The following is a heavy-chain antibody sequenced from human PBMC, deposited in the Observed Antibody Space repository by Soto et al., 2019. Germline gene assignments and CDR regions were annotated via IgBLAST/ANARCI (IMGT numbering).Heavy chain of an antibody. CDR2: INPNSGGT. V-gene: IGHV1-2*02. Sequence: ASVKVSCKASGYTFTGYYMHWVRQAPGQGLKWMGWINPNSGGTNYAQKFQGRVTMTRDTSISTAYMELSRLRSDDTAVYYCARGGPERWLQPYDAFDIWGQGTMVTVSS. D-gene: IGHD5-12*01. J-gene: IGHJ3*02. CDR3: ARGGPERWLQPYDAFDI. CDR1: GYTFTGYY.